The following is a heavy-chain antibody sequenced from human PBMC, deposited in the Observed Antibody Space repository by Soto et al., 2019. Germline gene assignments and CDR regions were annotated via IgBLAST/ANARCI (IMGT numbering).Heavy chain of an antibody. CDR2: INPSSGGT. D-gene: IGHD1-26*01. J-gene: IGHJ6*02. V-gene: IGHV1-2*02. CDR3: ARQWNLLNYFYGMDV. CDR1: GYTFTDYY. Sequence: ASVKVSCKASGYTFTDYYINWVRQAPGQGLEWMGWINPSSGGTNYAEKFQDRVTMTRDTSIGTAYMELNRLTSDDTAVYFCARQWNLLNYFYGMDVWGQGTTVTVSS.